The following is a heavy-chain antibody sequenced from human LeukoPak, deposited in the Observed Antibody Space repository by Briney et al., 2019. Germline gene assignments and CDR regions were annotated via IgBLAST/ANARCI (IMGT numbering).Heavy chain of an antibody. Sequence: GGSLRLSCAASGFIFSHYGMHWVRQAPGKGLEWVAVIWSDASNRFYAGSVKGRFTISRDNSQNTLFLQMNSLRAEDTAMYYYARDAQRGFDYSNSLEYWGHGTLVTVSS. D-gene: IGHD4-11*01. V-gene: IGHV3-33*01. J-gene: IGHJ4*01. CDR1: GFIFSHYG. CDR3: ARDAQRGFDYSNSLEY. CDR2: IWSDASNR.